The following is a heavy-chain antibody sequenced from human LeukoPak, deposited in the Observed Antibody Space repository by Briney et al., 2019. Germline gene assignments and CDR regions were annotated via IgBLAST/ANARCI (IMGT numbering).Heavy chain of an antibody. CDR1: GHIYNRYG. V-gene: IGHV1-18*01. D-gene: IGHD2-15*01. CDR3: ARDHPLVAATRPDDY. CDR2: ITAYNGNT. Sequence: GATVSVFCKVSGHIYNRYGISGARQAPGEGLEGMGWITAYNGNTNYAQKLQGRVTMTTDTSTSTAYMELRSLRSDDTAVYYCARDHPLVAATRPDDYWGQGTLVTVSS. J-gene: IGHJ4*02.